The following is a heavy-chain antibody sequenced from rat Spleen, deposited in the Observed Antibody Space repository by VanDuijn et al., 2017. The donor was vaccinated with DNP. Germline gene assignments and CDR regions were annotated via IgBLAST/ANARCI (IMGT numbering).Heavy chain of an antibody. CDR1: GFNFNDYW. D-gene: IGHD1-11*01. J-gene: IGHJ2*01. CDR2: ISNTGDNT. Sequence: EVQLVESGGGLVQPGRSLKLSCAASGFNFNDYWMGWVRQAPGKGLEWVASISNTGDNTYYSDSVKGRFSLSRDNAKSTLYLQMGSLRSEDTAIYYCAKGPNYGGRSDYFDYWGQGVMVTVSS. V-gene: IGHV5-31*01. CDR3: AKGPNYGGRSDYFDY.